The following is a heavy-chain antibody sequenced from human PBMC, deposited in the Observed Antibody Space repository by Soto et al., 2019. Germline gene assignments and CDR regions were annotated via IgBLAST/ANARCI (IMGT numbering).Heavy chain of an antibody. CDR3: ARGKGGSYYRRAFDI. D-gene: IGHD1-26*01. Sequence: LRVSCAASGFTFSSYSMNWVRQAPGKGLEWVSSISSSSSYIYYADSVKGRFTISRDNAKNSLYLQMNSLRAEDTAVYYCARGKGGSYYRRAFDIWGQGTMVTVSS. V-gene: IGHV3-21*01. CDR1: GFTFSSYS. CDR2: ISSSSSYI. J-gene: IGHJ3*02.